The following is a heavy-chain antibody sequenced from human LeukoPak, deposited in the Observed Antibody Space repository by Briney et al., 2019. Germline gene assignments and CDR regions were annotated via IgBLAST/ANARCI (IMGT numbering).Heavy chain of an antibody. CDR2: ILYSGNT. V-gene: IGHV4-59*01. CDR1: GASMSSFY. D-gene: IGHD1-14*01. J-gene: IGHJ4*02. Sequence: SETLSLTCTVSGASMSSFYWSWIRQPPGKGLEWIGNILYSGNTDYNPSLRSRVTISLDTSKSQFSRKLTAVTAADTAIYYCASGDPGGPNDYWGQGTLVTVSS. CDR3: ASGDPGGPNDY.